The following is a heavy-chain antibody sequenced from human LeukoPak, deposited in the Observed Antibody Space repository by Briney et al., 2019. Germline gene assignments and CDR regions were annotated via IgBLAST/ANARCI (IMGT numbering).Heavy chain of an antibody. D-gene: IGHD2-21*01. J-gene: IGHJ3*02. CDR1: GYSFTTYG. CDR3: ARSLQGDHFDI. Sequence: ASVKVSCKASGYSFTTYGITWVRQAPGQGLEWMGWINVYNGNTNYAQKIQGRVTMTTDTSTTTAYMELRSLRSDDTAAYYCARSLQGDHFDIWGQGTMVTVSS. CDR2: INVYNGNT. V-gene: IGHV1-18*01.